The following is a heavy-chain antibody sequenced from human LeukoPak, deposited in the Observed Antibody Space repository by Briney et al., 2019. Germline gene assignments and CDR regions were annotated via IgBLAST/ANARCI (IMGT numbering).Heavy chain of an antibody. CDR2: ISSDGSST. CDR1: GFALSSYW. D-gene: IGHD2-15*01. CDR3: TRDQIYCSGGYCYFEH. Sequence: PGGSLRLSCAPSGFALSSYWMHWVRQAPGKGLVWVSRISSDGSSTSYADSVKGRFTISRDNAKNTLYLQMNSLRAEDTAVYYCTRDQIYCSGGYCYFEHWGQGTLVTASS. J-gene: IGHJ4*02. V-gene: IGHV3-74*01.